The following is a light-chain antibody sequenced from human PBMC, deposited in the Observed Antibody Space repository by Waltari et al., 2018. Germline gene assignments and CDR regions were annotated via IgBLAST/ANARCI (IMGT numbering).Light chain of an antibody. CDR1: SSTIGAGYA. J-gene: IGLJ2*01. Sequence: QSVLTQPPSVSGAPGQRVTISCTGSSSTIGAGYAVHWYQQLPGTAPKLPIYGNSNRPSGVPDRFSGSKSGTSASLAITGLQAEDEADYYCQSYDSSLSGSVFGGGTKLTVL. CDR2: GNS. V-gene: IGLV1-40*01. CDR3: QSYDSSLSGSV.